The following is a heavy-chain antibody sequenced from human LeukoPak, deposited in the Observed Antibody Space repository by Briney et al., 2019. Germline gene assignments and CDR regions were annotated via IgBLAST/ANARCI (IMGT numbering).Heavy chain of an antibody. D-gene: IGHD6-6*01. CDR3: ARNIAARPFDY. CDR1: GGSISSYY. Sequence: NSSETLSLTCTVSGGSISSYYWSWIRQPPGKGLEWIGYIYYRGSTNYNPSLKSRVTISVDTSKNQFSLKLGSVTAADTAVYYCARNIAARPFDYWGQGTLVTVSS. CDR2: IYYRGST. V-gene: IGHV4-59*01. J-gene: IGHJ4*02.